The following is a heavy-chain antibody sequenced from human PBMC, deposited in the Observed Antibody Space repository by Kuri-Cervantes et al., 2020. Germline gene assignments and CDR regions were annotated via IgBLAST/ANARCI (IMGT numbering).Heavy chain of an antibody. CDR3: ATVWWQQLGRNWFDP. D-gene: IGHD6-13*01. V-gene: IGHV1-3*01. Sequence: ASVKVSCKASGYTFTSYAMHWVRQAPGQRLEWMGWINAGNGNTKYSQKFQGRVTITRDTSASTAYMELSSLRSEDTAVYYCATVWWQQLGRNWFDPWGQGTLVTVSS. CDR1: GYTFTSYA. J-gene: IGHJ5*02. CDR2: INAGNGNT.